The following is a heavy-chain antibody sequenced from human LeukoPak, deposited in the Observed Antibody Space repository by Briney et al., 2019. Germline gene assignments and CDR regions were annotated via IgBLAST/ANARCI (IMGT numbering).Heavy chain of an antibody. Sequence: PSETLSLTCTVSGDSISSRHWTWIRQPAGKGLEWIGRVLSGGITHYNPSLNDRVTMSIDTSKNQFSLRLNSVTAADTAVYYCARLWLPAVRGAFDVWGRGTNVIVSS. CDR3: ARLWLPAVRGAFDV. J-gene: IGHJ3*01. CDR2: VLSGGIT. V-gene: IGHV4-4*07. CDR1: GDSISSRH. D-gene: IGHD2-2*01.